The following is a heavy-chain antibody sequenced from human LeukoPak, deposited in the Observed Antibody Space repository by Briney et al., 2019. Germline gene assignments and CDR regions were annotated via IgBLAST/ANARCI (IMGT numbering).Heavy chain of an antibody. CDR2: ISASGGST. CDR3: ARDQRYYDSSGYYYYFDY. D-gene: IGHD3-22*01. V-gene: IGHV3-23*01. CDR1: GFTFNNYA. Sequence: GGSLRLSCAASGFTFNNYAMSWVRQAPGKGLEWVSDISASGGSTDYADSVKGRFTISRDNSKNTLHLQMNSLRAEDTAVYYCARDQRYYDSSGYYYYFDYWGQGTLVTVSS. J-gene: IGHJ4*02.